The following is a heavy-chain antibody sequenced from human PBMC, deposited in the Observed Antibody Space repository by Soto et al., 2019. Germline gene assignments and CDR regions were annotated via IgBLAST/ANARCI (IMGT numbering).Heavy chain of an antibody. CDR1: GGSISNYY. V-gene: IGHV4-4*07. J-gene: IGHJ4*02. D-gene: IGHD2-8*02. Sequence: SETLSLTCTVSGGSISNYYCNWIRQPAGKGLEWIGRFSLSGTTNYNPSLRSRVTMSADVSKNQFSLRLTSVTAADTALYYCARGMTPPGAPAWYYFDSWGQGTLVTVSS. CDR2: FSLSGTT. CDR3: ARGMTPPGAPAWYYFDS.